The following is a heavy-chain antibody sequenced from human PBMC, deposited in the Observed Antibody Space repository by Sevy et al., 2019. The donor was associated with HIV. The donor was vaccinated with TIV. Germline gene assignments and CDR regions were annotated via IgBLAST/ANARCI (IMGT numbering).Heavy chain of an antibody. CDR3: AKDLCSSTSCYVPNYYGMDV. D-gene: IGHD2-2*01. CDR2: IRYDGSNK. Sequence: GGSLRLSCAASGFTFSSYGMHWVRQAPGKGLEWVAFIRYDGSNKYYADSVKGRFTIARDNSKNTLYLQMNSLRAEDTAVYYCAKDLCSSTSCYVPNYYGMDVWGQVTTVTVSS. V-gene: IGHV3-30*02. CDR1: GFTFSSYG. J-gene: IGHJ6*02.